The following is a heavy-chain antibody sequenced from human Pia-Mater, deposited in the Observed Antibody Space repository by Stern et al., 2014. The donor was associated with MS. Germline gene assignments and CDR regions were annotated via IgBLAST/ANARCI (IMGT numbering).Heavy chain of an antibody. CDR3: ARNRYPTAWFDS. V-gene: IGHV4-4*09. Sequence: QVQLMQSGPGLVKPSETLSLTCSVSGGSLTGYYCSWIRQSPGKGLEWIGYIYHSGTTQSHPSLKRRLTMSVDTSNNQFSLKLNSVTTEDTAVYYCARNRYPTAWFDSWGQGTLVIVSS. D-gene: IGHD1-14*01. CDR2: IYHSGTT. CDR1: GGSLTGYY. J-gene: IGHJ5*01.